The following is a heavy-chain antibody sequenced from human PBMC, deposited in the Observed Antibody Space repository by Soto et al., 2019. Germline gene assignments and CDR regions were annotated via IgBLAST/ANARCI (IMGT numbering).Heavy chain of an antibody. Sequence: GGSLRLSCAASGFTFDDYAMHWVRQAPGKGLEWVSLISWDGGSTYYADSVKGRFTISRDNSKNSLYLQMNSLRAEDTVWYYCAKAGPTAVGFGESSVRYYYGMDVWGQGTTVTVSS. CDR3: AKAGPTAVGFGESSVRYYYGMDV. D-gene: IGHD3-10*01. V-gene: IGHV3-43D*03. CDR2: ISWDGGST. J-gene: IGHJ6*02. CDR1: GFTFDDYA.